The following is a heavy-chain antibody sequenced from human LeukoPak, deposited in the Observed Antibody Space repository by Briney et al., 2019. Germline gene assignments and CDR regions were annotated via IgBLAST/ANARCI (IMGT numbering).Heavy chain of an antibody. Sequence: GGSLRLSCAASGFTFDDYAMHWVRQAPGKGLEWVSGISWNSGSIGYADSVKGRFTISRDNAKNSLYLQMNSLRAEDTALYYCAKAVKHTVTSYYFDYWGQGTLVTVSS. CDR2: ISWNSGSI. J-gene: IGHJ4*02. CDR3: AKAVKHTVTSYYFDY. V-gene: IGHV3-9*01. CDR1: GFTFDDYA. D-gene: IGHD4-17*01.